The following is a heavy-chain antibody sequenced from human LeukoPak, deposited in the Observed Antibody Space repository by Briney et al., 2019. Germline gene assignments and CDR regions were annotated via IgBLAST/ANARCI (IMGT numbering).Heavy chain of an antibody. V-gene: IGHV3-9*01. CDR3: AKDIRTTVTTLPGDY. J-gene: IGHJ4*02. CDR1: GFTFDDYA. D-gene: IGHD4-17*01. CDR2: ISWNSGST. Sequence: PGRSLRLSCAASGFTFDDYAMHWFRKAPGKALSWASGISWNSGSTGYADSVKGRFTISRDNAKNSLYLQMNSLRAEDTALYYCAKDIRTTVTTLPGDYWGQGTLVTVSS.